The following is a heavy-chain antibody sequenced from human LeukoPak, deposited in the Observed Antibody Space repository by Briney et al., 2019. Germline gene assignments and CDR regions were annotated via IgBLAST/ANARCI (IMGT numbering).Heavy chain of an antibody. J-gene: IGHJ4*02. CDR2: IKQDGSEK. V-gene: IGHV3-7*01. Sequence: PGGSLRLSCAASGFTFSSYWMSWDRQAPGKGLEWVANIKQDGSEKYYVDSVKGRFTISRDNAKNSLYLQMNSLRAEDTAVYYCAREDCSGGSCYFFWGQGTLVTVSS. CDR1: GFTFSSYW. D-gene: IGHD2-15*01. CDR3: AREDCSGGSCYFF.